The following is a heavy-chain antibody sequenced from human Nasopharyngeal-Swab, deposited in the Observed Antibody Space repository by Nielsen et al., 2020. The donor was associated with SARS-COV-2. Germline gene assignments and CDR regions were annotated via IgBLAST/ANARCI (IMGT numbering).Heavy chain of an antibody. CDR2: ISYDGSNK. D-gene: IGHD6-19*01. CDR1: GFTFSSYA. J-gene: IGHJ4*02. V-gene: IGHV3-30-3*01. CDR3: ARDGPYSSGLFDH. Sequence: GESLKISCAASGFTFSSYAMHWVRQAPGKGLEWVAVISYDGSNKYYADSVKGRFTISRDNSKNTLYLQMNSLRAEDTAVYYCARDGPYSSGLFDHWGQGTLVTVSS.